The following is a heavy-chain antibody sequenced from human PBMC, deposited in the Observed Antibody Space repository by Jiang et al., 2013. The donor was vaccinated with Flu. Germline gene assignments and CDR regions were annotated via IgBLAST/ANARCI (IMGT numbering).Heavy chain of an antibody. J-gene: IGHJ5*02. Sequence: VKTSQTLSLTCTVSGGSISSGGYYWTWIRQHPGKGLEWIGYIYYSGSFYYNPSLKSRVATSVDTSKNQFSLKLSSVTAADTAVYYCARGGYGSGTYYRGYNWFDPWGQGTLVTVSS. CDR3: ARGGYGSGTYYRGYNWFDP. V-gene: IGHV4-31*03. CDR2: IYYSGSF. CDR1: GGSISSGGYY. D-gene: IGHD3-10*01.